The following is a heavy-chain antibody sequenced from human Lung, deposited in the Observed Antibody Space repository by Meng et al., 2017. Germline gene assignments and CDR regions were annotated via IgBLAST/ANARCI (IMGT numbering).Heavy chain of an antibody. CDR3: SGHIDY. J-gene: IGHJ4*02. Sequence: EVHVVVSGGGFVKPGGSLRLSCEGSGFTFNNAYMTWVRQVPGKRLEWVGRIKSKPDGETIDYAAPVKGRFTISRDDSKNTVYLQMNSLKTEDTAVYYCSGHIDYWGQGTLVTVSS. CDR2: IKSKPDGETI. D-gene: IGHD5-12*01. CDR1: GFTFNNAY. V-gene: IGHV3-15*01.